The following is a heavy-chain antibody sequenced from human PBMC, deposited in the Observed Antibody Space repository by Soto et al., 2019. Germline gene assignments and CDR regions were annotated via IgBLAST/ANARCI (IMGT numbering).Heavy chain of an antibody. CDR3: AKDLVPTIIRFLEWLNDD. J-gene: IGHJ4*02. D-gene: IGHD3-3*01. V-gene: IGHV3-23*01. Sequence: GGSLRLSCAASGFTFSSYAMSWVRQAPGKGLEWVSAISGSGGSTYYADSVKGRFTISRDNSKNTLYLQMNSLRAEDTAVYYCAKDLVPTIIRFLEWLNDDWGQGTLVTGSS. CDR1: GFTFSSYA. CDR2: ISGSGGST.